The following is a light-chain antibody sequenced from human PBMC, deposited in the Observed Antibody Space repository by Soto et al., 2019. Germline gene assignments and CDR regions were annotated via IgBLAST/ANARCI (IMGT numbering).Light chain of an antibody. Sequence: QSALPPPPSASGSPGQSVTISCTETKNDIGVYDFVSWYQHHPGKAPRLIIYEVVQRPSGVPDRFSGSKSGNTASLTVSGLQAADEGDYFCKSYAGSNTYVFGSGTKV. CDR2: EVV. J-gene: IGLJ1*01. CDR3: KSYAGSNTYV. V-gene: IGLV2-8*01. CDR1: KNDIGVYDF.